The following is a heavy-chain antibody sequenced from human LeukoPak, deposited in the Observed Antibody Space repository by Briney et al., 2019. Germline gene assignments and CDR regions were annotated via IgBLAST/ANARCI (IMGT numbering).Heavy chain of an antibody. CDR1: EYTFTSYY. CDR2: INPSGGST. Sequence: ASVKVSCKASEYTFTSYYMHWVRQAPGQGLEWMGIINPSGGSTSYAQKFQGRVTMTRDTSTSTVYMELSSLRSEDTAVYYCARGQGYCSSTSCYAEWFDPWGQGTLVTVSS. J-gene: IGHJ5*02. D-gene: IGHD2-2*01. V-gene: IGHV1-46*01. CDR3: ARGQGYCSSTSCYAEWFDP.